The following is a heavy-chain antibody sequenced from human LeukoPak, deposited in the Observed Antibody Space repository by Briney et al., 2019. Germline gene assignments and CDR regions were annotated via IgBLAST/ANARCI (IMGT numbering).Heavy chain of an antibody. D-gene: IGHD2-2*01. J-gene: IGHJ6*04. CDR2: INPSGGST. V-gene: IGHV1-46*01. CDR3: ARDRGYCSSTSCYSYYYYGMDV. Sequence: ASVKVSCKASGYTFTSYYMHWVRQAPGQGLEWMGIINPSGGSTSYAQKFQGRVTMTRDTSTSTVYMELGSLRSEDTAVYYCARDRGYCSSTSCYSYYYYGMDVWGKGTTVTVSS. CDR1: GYTFTSYY.